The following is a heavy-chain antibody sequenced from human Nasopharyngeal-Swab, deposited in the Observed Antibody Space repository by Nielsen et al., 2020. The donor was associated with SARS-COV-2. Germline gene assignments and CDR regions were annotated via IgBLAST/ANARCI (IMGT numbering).Heavy chain of an antibody. CDR1: GFTFSTYS. Sequence: GESLKISCAASGFTFSTYSMNWVRQAPGKGLEWVSSISSSSSYIYYADSLKGRFTISRDNAKNSLYLQMNSLRAEDTAVYYCARNPTDELLWYYYYGMDVWGQGTTVTVSS. CDR2: ISSSSSYI. V-gene: IGHV3-21*01. CDR3: ARNPTDELLWYYYYGMDV. J-gene: IGHJ6*02. D-gene: IGHD2-2*01.